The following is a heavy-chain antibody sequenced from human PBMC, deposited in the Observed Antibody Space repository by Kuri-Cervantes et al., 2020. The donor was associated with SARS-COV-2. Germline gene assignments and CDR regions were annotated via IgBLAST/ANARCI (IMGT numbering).Heavy chain of an antibody. V-gene: IGHV3-30-3*01. CDR1: GFTFSSYA. J-gene: IGHJ5*02. Sequence: GGSLRLSCAASGFTFSSYAMHWVRQAPGKGLEWVAVISYEGSNKYYADSVKGRFTISRDNSKNTLYLQMNSLRAEDTAVYYCARDRGVDYCSSTSCPSGPFGPFDPWGQGTRGTVSS. CDR3: ARDRGVDYCSSTSCPSGPFGPFDP. D-gene: IGHD2-2*01. CDR2: ISYEGSNK.